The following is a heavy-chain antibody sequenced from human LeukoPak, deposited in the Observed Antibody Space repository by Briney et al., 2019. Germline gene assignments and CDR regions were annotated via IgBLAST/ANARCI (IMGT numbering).Heavy chain of an antibody. CDR3: ARGDYGGDYFDY. D-gene: IGHD4-23*01. CDR1: GFTFSSYS. J-gene: IGHJ4*02. Sequence: GGSLRLSCAASGFTFSSYSMNWVRQAPGKGLEWVSSISSSDGYIYYADSVEGRFTISRDNAKNSLYLQMNSLRAEDTAVYYCARGDYGGDYFDYWGQGTLVTVSS. CDR2: ISSSDGYI. V-gene: IGHV3-21*04.